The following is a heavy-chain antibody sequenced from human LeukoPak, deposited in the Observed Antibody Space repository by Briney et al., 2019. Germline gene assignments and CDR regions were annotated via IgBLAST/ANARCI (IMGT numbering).Heavy chain of an antibody. J-gene: IGHJ4*02. D-gene: IGHD2-2*01. CDR3: ARGVVPAAFDY. CDR1: GFTFSSYA. V-gene: IGHV3-21*01. Sequence: GGSLRLSCAASGFTFSSYAMSWVRQAPGKGLEWVSSISSSSDHIAYADSVKGRFTISRDNAKNALYLQVNSLRAEDTAVYYCARGVVPAAFDYWGQGTLVTVSS. CDR2: ISSSSDHI.